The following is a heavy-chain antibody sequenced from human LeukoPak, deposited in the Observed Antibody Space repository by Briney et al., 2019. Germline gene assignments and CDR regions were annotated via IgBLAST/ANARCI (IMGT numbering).Heavy chain of an antibody. V-gene: IGHV3-33*01. J-gene: IGHJ4*02. CDR3: ARMGGYSGYDLNY. Sequence: PGRSLRLSCAASGFTFSSYGMHRVRQAPGKGLEWVAVIWYDGSNKYYADSVKGRFTISRDNSKNTMYLQMNSLRAEDTALYYCARMGGYSGYDLNYWGQGTLVTVSS. D-gene: IGHD5-12*01. CDR1: GFTFSSYG. CDR2: IWYDGSNK.